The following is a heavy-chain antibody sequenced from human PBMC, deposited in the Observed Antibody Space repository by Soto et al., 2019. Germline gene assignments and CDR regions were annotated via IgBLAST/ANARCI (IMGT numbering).Heavy chain of an antibody. CDR2: VKPGGGDT. CDR1: GYTFTTYY. D-gene: IGHD3-9*01. V-gene: IGHV1-46*01. J-gene: IGHJ4*02. CDR3: AREGLTGYRDFDY. Sequence: QVHLVQSGAEVKKPGASVKLSCKASGYTFTTYYMHWVRQAPGQGLEWMGIVKPGGGDTSYAQKFQGRVTMTRDTSTSTLYMELSSLRSEDTAVYYCAREGLTGYRDFDYWGQGTLVTVSS.